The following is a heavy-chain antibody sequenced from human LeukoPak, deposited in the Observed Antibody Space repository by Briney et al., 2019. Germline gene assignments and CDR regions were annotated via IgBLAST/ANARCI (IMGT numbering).Heavy chain of an antibody. CDR1: GSTFSRSA. CDR2: VIPILGTT. V-gene: IGHV1-69*05. D-gene: IGHD3-9*01. Sequence: SVKVSCKASGSTFSRSAISWVRQAPGQGLEWMGGVIPILGTTNYAQKFQDRVSITTDDSTSTSYMEVRSLRSVDTAVYYCARDDGSATMGFDAWGQGTLVTVAS. CDR3: ARDDGSATMGFDA. J-gene: IGHJ4*02.